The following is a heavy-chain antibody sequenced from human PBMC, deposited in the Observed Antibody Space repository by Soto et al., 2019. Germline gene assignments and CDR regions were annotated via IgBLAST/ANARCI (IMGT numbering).Heavy chain of an antibody. CDR1: GGSFIGYY. Sequence: SETLSLTCAVYGGSFIGYYWSWIRQPPGKGLEWIGEINHSGSTNYNPSLKSRVTISVDTSKNQFSLKLSSVTAADTAVYYCASHPGGPGPSQRLAVDWGQGTLVTVSS. D-gene: IGHD6-25*01. V-gene: IGHV4-34*01. J-gene: IGHJ4*02. CDR3: ASHPGGPGPSQRLAVD. CDR2: INHSGST.